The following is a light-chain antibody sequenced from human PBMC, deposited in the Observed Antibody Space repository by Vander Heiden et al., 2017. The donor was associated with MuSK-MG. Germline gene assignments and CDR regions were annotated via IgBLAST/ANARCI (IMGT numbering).Light chain of an antibody. V-gene: IGKV1D-43*01. Sequence: AIRMTQSPFSLSASVGDRVTITCWASQGISSYLAWYQQKPAKAPKLFIYYASSWQRGAPSRFSGSRYGKDYTLTISSLHLEDFAAYYCQHDESTLAITFGQGTRLDIK. CDR1: QGISSY. CDR3: QHDESTLAIT. J-gene: IGKJ5*01. CDR2: YAS.